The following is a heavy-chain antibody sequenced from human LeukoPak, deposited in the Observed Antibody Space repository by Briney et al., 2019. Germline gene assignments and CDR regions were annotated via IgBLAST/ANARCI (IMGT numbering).Heavy chain of an antibody. D-gene: IGHD2-15*01. CDR2: INHSGST. CDR1: GGSFSGYY. J-gene: IGHJ6*02. CDR3: ARDVAPQPFYYYYGMDV. V-gene: IGHV4-34*01. Sequence: SETLSLTCAVYGGSFSGYYWSWIRQPPGKGLEWIGEINHSGSTSYNPSLKSRVTISVDTSKNQFSLKLSSVTAADTAVYYCARDVAPQPFYYYYGMDVWGQGTTVTVSS.